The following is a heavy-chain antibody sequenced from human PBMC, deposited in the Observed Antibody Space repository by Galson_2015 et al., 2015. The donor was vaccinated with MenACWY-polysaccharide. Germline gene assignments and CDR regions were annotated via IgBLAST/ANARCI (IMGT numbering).Heavy chain of an antibody. CDR2: MNPNSGNT. CDR1: GYTFGSRD. Sequence: SVKVSCKASGYTFGSRDINWVRQATGQGLEWMGWMNPNSGNTGYTQKFKGRVTMTRNTSINTAYMELSSLRSEDTAVYYCARGSHYSYYYMDVWCKGTTVIVSS. CDR3: ARGSHYSYYYMDV. V-gene: IGHV1-8*01. J-gene: IGHJ6*03.